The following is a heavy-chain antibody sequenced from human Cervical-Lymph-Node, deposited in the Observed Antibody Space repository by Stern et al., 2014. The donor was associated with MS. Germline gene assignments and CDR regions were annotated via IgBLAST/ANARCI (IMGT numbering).Heavy chain of an antibody. CDR1: GYLFTTYY. J-gene: IGHJ4*02. D-gene: IGHD6-6*01. CDR3: ARSYVSSSEGDH. CDR2: INPSGGAT. Sequence: VQLVQSGAEVKKPGASVTISCKASGYLFTTYYIHWVRQAPGQGLEWMGIINPSGGATVYAQKFQDRVTMTRDTSTSTVYLELSSLRSEDTAVYYCARSYVSSSEGDHWGQGTLVSVSS. V-gene: IGHV1-46*03.